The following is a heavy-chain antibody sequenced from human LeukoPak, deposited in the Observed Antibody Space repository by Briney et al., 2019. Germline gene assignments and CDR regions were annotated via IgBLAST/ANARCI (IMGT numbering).Heavy chain of an antibody. V-gene: IGHV4-59*01. J-gene: IGHJ3*02. Sequence: LETLSLTCTVSGGSISTYYWSWIRQPPGKGLEWIGYIYYSGSTNYNPSLKSRVTISVDTSKNQFSLKLSSVTAADTAVYYCARDLRGTTGAFDIWGQGTMVTVSS. CDR3: ARDLRGTTGAFDI. CDR2: IYYSGST. D-gene: IGHD1-7*01. CDR1: GGSISTYY.